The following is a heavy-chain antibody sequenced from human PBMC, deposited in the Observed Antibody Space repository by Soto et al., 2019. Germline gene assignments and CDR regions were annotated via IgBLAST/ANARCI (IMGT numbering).Heavy chain of an antibody. D-gene: IGHD3-22*01. CDR3: ARDSDYYDSSGYRVPFDD. V-gene: IGHV3-33*01. J-gene: IGHJ4*02. Sequence: GSLRLSCAASGFTFSSYGMHWVRQAPGKGLEWVAVIWYDGSNKYYADSVKGRFTISRDNSKNTLYLQMNSLRAEDTAVYYCARDSDYYDSSGYRVPFDDWGQGTLVTVSS. CDR1: GFTFSSYG. CDR2: IWYDGSNK.